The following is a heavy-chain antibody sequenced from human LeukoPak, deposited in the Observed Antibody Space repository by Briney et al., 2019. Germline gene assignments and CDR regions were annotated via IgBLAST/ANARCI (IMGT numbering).Heavy chain of an antibody. J-gene: IGHJ4*02. CDR2: INHSGST. CDR3: ASGGWLRIFDY. D-gene: IGHD5-12*01. Sequence: SETLSLTCAVYGGSFSGYYWSWIRQPPGKGLEWIGEINHSGSTNYNPSLKSRVTISVDTSKNQFSLKLSSVTAADTAVYYCASGGWLRIFDYWGQGTPVTVSS. V-gene: IGHV4-34*01. CDR1: GGSFSGYY.